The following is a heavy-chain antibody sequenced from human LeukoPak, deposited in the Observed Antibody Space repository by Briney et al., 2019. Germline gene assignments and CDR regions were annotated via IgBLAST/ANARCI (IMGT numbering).Heavy chain of an antibody. D-gene: IGHD3-3*01. Sequence: SQTLSLTCAVSGGSISSGDYSWSWIRQPPGKGLEWLGYIYHSGSTYYNPSLKSRVTISVDRSKNQFSLKLSSVTAADTAVYYCARGGLRVSGIFGVVTRPYYYFDYWGQGTLVTVSS. CDR3: ARGGLRVSGIFGVVTRPYYYFDY. CDR1: GGSISSGDYS. CDR2: IYHSGST. V-gene: IGHV4-30-2*01. J-gene: IGHJ4*02.